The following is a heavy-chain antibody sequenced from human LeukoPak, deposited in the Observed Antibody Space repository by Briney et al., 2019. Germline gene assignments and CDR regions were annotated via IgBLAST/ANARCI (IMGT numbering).Heavy chain of an antibody. J-gene: IGHJ4*02. V-gene: IGHV1-8*01. CDR1: GYTFTSYD. Sequence: GASVKVSCKASGYTFTSYDINWVRQATGQGLEWMGWMNPNSGNTGYAQKFQGRVTMTRNTSISTAYMELSSLRSEDTAVYYCARGRGAYCGGDCSYFDCWGQGTLVTVSS. CDR3: ARGRGAYCGGDCSYFDC. D-gene: IGHD2-21*02. CDR2: MNPNSGNT.